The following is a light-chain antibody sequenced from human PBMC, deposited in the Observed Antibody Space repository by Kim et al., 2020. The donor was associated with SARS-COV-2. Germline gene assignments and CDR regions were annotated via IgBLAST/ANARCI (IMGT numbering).Light chain of an antibody. CDR2: DVS. CDR1: SSDVGGYNC. CDR3: SSYTSSSPNV. J-gene: IGLJ1*01. Sequence: SCTGPSSDVGGYNCVSWYQQNQGKAPKHMIYDVSNRPSGVSNRCSGSKSGNTASLTLSGLQAEDEADYYCSSYTSSSPNVFGTGTKVTVL. V-gene: IGLV2-14*03.